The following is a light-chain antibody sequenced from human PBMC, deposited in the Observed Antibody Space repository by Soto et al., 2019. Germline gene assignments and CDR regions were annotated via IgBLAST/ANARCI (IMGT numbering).Light chain of an antibody. CDR3: GSWDSSLRGVI. Sequence: QSVMTQPPSVSAAPGQKVTISCSGSSSNIGGNSVSWYQQLPGTAPKLLIYDDNKRPSGIPDRFSGSKSGTSATLGITGFQTGDEADYYCGSWDSSLRGVIFGGGTKLTVL. J-gene: IGLJ2*01. CDR2: DDN. CDR1: SSNIGGNS. V-gene: IGLV1-51*01.